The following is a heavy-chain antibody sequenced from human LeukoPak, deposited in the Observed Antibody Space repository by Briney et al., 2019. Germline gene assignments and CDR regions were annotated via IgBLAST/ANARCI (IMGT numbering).Heavy chain of an antibody. V-gene: IGHV3-30*18. D-gene: IGHD3-10*01. CDR2: ISYDGSNK. CDR3: AKGYLGFGPYFDY. Sequence: GGSLRLSCAASGFTFSSYAMSWVRQAPGKGPEWVAVISYDGSNKYYADSVKGRFTISRDNSKNTLYLQMNSLRAEDTAVYYCAKGYLGFGPYFDYWGQGTLVTVSS. J-gene: IGHJ4*02. CDR1: GFTFSSYA.